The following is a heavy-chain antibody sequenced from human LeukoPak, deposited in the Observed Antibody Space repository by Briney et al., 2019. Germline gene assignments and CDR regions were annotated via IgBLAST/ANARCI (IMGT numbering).Heavy chain of an antibody. D-gene: IGHD3-3*01. Sequence: GGSLRLSCAASGFTFSSYVMTWVRQAPGKGLEWVANIKQDGSEKYYVDSVKGRFTISRDNAKNSLYLQMNSLRAEDTAVYYCYFFGVVRDFDYWGQGTLVTVSS. V-gene: IGHV3-7*01. CDR1: GFTFSSYV. CDR3: YFFGVVRDFDY. J-gene: IGHJ4*02. CDR2: IKQDGSEK.